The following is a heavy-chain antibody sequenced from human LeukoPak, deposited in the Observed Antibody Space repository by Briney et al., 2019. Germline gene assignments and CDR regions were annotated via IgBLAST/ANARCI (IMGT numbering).Heavy chain of an antibody. CDR1: GFTFRDYG. V-gene: IGHV7-4-1*02. CDR3: ARDHNSRGDYYFDY. Sequence: PGGSLRLSCAASGFTFRDYGMSWVRQAPGQGLEWMGWINTNTGNPTYAQGFTGRFVFSLDTSVSTAYLQISSLKAEDTAVYYCARDHNSRGDYYFDYWGQGTLVTVSS. D-gene: IGHD6-13*01. CDR2: INTNTGNP. J-gene: IGHJ4*02.